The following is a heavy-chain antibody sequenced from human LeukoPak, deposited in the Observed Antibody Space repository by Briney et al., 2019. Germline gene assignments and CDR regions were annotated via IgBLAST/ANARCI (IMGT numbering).Heavy chain of an antibody. CDR1: GFTFSSYG. V-gene: IGHV3-30*18. Sequence: PGGSLRLSCAASGFTFSSYGMHWVRQAPGKGLEWVAVISYDGSNKYYADSVKGRLTISRDNSKNTLYLQMNSLRAEDTAVYYCAKAIAAAGTLVYWGQGTLVTVSP. D-gene: IGHD6-13*01. J-gene: IGHJ4*02. CDR3: AKAIAAAGTLVY. CDR2: ISYDGSNK.